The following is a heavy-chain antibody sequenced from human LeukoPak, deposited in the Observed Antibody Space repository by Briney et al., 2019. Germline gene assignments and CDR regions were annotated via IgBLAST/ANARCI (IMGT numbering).Heavy chain of an antibody. CDR1: GFTFSSHW. CDR3: ARQMSPGSGWFRFYFDY. Sequence: GGSLRLSCAASGFTFSSHWMSWVRQVPGKGLDWVASIKEDGSQKYYVDSVKGRFTISRDNAKNSLSLQMNSLRAEDTAVYYCARQMSPGSGWFRFYFDYWGQGTLVTVSS. D-gene: IGHD6-19*01. CDR2: IKEDGSQK. J-gene: IGHJ4*02. V-gene: IGHV3-7*03.